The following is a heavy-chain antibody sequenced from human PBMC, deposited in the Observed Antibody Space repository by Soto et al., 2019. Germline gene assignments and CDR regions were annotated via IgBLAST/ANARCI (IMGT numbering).Heavy chain of an antibody. V-gene: IGHV1-2*04. CDR2: INPKSGGT. D-gene: IGHD3-10*01. CDR3: ARQVPPLAYYYYYGMDV. J-gene: IGHJ6*02. Sequence: GASVKVSCKASGYSFTDYHIHWVRQAPGQGLEWLGRINPKSGGTSTAQKFQGWVTMTRDRSISTVYMELTRLRSDDTAVYYCARQVPPLAYYYYYGMDVWGQGTTVTVSS. CDR1: GYSFTDYH.